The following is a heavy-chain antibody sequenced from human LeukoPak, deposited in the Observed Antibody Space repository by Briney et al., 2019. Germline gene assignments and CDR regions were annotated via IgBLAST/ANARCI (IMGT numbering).Heavy chain of an antibody. D-gene: IGHD1-26*01. J-gene: IGHJ4*02. CDR3: ARDSSSPPAYSGSYFDY. CDR1: GYTFTSYY. V-gene: IGHV1-46*01. Sequence: ASVKVSCKASGYTFTSYYMHWVRQAPGQGLEWMGIINPSGGSTSYAQKFQGRVTMTRDTSTSTVYMELSSLRSEDTAVYYCARDSSSPPAYSGSYFDYWGQGTLVTVSS. CDR2: INPSGGST.